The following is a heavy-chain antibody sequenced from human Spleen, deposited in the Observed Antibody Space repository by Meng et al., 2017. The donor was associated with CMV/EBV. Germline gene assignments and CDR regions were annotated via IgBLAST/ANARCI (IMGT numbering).Heavy chain of an antibody. CDR3: ALTPGGDSK. D-gene: IGHD2-21*01. V-gene: IGHV3-30*02. J-gene: IGHJ4*02. CDR2: IRFDGSNK. Sequence: GESLKISCAASGFIFNRYAMHWVRQAPGKGLEWVAFIRFDGSNKDYSDSVKGRFTISRDNSKNTLYLQMNSLRGEDTAVYYCALTPGGDSKWGQGTLVTVSS. CDR1: GFIFNRYA.